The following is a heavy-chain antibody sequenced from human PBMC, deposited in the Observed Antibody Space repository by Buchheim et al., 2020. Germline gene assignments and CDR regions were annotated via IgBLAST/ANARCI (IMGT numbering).Heavy chain of an antibody. Sequence: EVQLVQSGGGLVQPGGSLRLSCAASGFTFSNLWMHWVRHVPGKGLVWVSTIISDGSSTSHADSVKGRFTISRDNAKNTLYLQMNSLRAEDTVVYYCATDHYDNSGDSSFDYWGQRTL. CDR3: ATDHYDNSGDSSFDY. CDR1: GFTFSNLW. CDR2: IISDGSST. J-gene: IGHJ4*02. V-gene: IGHV3-74*01. D-gene: IGHD3-22*01.